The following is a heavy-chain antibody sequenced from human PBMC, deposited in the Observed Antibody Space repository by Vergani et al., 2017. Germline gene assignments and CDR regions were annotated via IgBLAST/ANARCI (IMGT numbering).Heavy chain of an antibody. Sequence: QVQLVESGGGVVQPGRSLRLSCAASGFTFSSYAMHWVRQAPGKGLEWVAVISYDGSNKYYADSVKGRFTISRDNSKNTLYLQMNSLRAEDTSVYYCAREALREGADGGAAYFDYWGQGTLVTVSS. CDR2: ISYDGSNK. V-gene: IGHV3-30-3*01. D-gene: IGHD3-16*01. CDR3: AREALREGADGGAAYFDY. J-gene: IGHJ4*02. CDR1: GFTFSSYA.